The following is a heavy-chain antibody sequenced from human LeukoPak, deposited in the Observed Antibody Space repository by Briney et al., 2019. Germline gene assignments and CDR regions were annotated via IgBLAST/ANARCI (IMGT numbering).Heavy chain of an antibody. CDR3: AREGYYYGSGSSDFDY. CDR2: ISYDGSNK. Sequence: PGRSLRLSCAASGFTFSSYAMHWVRQAPGKGLEWVAVISYDGSNKYYADSVKGRFTISRDNSKNTLYLQMNSLRAEDTAVYYCAREGYYYGSGSSDFDYWGQGTLVTVSS. V-gene: IGHV3-30-3*01. D-gene: IGHD3-10*01. J-gene: IGHJ4*02. CDR1: GFTFSSYA.